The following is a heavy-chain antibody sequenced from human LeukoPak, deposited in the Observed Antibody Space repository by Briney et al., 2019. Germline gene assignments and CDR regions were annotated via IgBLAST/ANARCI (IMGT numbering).Heavy chain of an antibody. J-gene: IGHJ3*02. CDR1: GGSISSGGYY. Sequence: SQTLSLTCTVSGGSISSGGYYWSWIRQHPGKGLEWVGYIYYSGSTYYNPSLKSRVTISVDTSKNQYSLKLSSVTAADTAVYYCARVRYDSSGYDAFDIWGQGTTVTVSS. CDR2: IYYSGST. D-gene: IGHD3-22*01. CDR3: ARVRYDSSGYDAFDI. V-gene: IGHV4-31*03.